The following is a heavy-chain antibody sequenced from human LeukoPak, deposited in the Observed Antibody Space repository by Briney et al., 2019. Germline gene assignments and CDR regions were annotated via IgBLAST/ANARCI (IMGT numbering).Heavy chain of an antibody. CDR1: GYTFTSYY. V-gene: IGHV1-46*01. Sequence: GASVKVSCKASGYTFTSYYMHWVRQAPGQGLEWMGIINPSGGSTSYAQKFQGRVTMTRDMSTSTVYMELSSLRSEDTAVYYCARDLGAMVPLHYWGQGTLVTVSS. J-gene: IGHJ4*02. CDR3: ARDLGAMVPLHY. CDR2: INPSGGST. D-gene: IGHD5-18*01.